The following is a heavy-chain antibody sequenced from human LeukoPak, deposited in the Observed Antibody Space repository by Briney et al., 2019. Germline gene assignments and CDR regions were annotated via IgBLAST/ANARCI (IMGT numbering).Heavy chain of an antibody. D-gene: IGHD4-17*01. V-gene: IGHV3-33*01. J-gene: IGHJ4*02. CDR3: ARDRLTTVTTFHFDY. Sequence: GGSLRLSCAASGFTFSTYAMHWVRQAPGEGLEWVAVIWYDRTNKYYADSVKGRFTISRDNPKNTLYLQMSSLRAEDTAVYYCARDRLTTVTTFHFDYWGQGTLVTVSP. CDR1: GFTFSTYA. CDR2: IWYDRTNK.